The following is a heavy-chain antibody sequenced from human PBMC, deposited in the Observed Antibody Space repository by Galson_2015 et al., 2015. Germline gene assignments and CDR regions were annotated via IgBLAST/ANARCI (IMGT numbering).Heavy chain of an antibody. Sequence: SLRLSCAASGFTFSNYAMSWVRQAPGKGLEWVSTISGSGSRTYYADSVKGRFTISRDNSKNTLYLQLNGLRGEDTAVYYCAKDVYCSGGSCYYHFDYWGQGTLVTVSS. CDR1: GFTFSNYA. V-gene: IGHV3-23*01. CDR2: ISGSGSRT. CDR3: AKDVYCSGGSCYYHFDY. J-gene: IGHJ4*02. D-gene: IGHD2-15*01.